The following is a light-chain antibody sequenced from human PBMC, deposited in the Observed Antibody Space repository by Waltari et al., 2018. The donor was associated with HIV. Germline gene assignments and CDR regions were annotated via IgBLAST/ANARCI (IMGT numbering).Light chain of an antibody. J-gene: IGLJ2*01. CDR2: DVN. CDR1: NSDVGGYWY. V-gene: IGLV2-11*01. Sequence: QSALTQPRSVSGSPGQSVTISCTGTNSDVGGYWYVSWYQQHPGKPPKLLIFDVNKRPSGVPDRFTGSKSGNTASLTISGLQAEDEADYSCCSYGPSDTPVVFGVGTKLTVL. CDR3: CSYGPSDTPVV.